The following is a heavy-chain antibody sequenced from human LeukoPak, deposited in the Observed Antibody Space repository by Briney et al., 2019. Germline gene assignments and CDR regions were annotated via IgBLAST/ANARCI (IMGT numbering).Heavy chain of an antibody. V-gene: IGHV4-34*01. Sequence: SETLSLTCAVFGGPLSGYYWSWIRQPPGKGLEWIGEIHHTGATNYNPTLKSRVSISLDTSRNQFSLRLTSVTAADTSVYYCARGNQWLQFASDYWGQGTLVTVSS. CDR2: IHHTGAT. CDR1: GGPLSGYY. CDR3: ARGNQWLQFASDY. D-gene: IGHD5-24*01. J-gene: IGHJ4*02.